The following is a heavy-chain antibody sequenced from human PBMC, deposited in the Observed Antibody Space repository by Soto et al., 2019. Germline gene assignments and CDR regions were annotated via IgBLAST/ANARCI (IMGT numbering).Heavy chain of an antibody. Sequence: GSLRLSCAVSGFTFSSYAMSWVRQAPGKGLEWVSAISGSGGSTYYADSVKGRFTISRDNSKNSLYLQMNSLRAEDTAVYYCARDSTRGSYYYGMDVWGQGTTVTVSS. D-gene: IGHD3-16*01. V-gene: IGHV3-23*01. J-gene: IGHJ6*02. CDR3: ARDSTRGSYYYGMDV. CDR1: GFTFSSYA. CDR2: ISGSGGST.